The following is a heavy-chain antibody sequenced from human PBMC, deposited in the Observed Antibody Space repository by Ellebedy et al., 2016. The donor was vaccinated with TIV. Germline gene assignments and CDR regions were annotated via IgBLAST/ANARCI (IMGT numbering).Heavy chain of an antibody. Sequence: PGGSLRLSCAASGLTFSNYWMHWVRQAPGKGLEWVSHISSDGIYTPYADSVKGRFTISRDNAKNSLYLQMSNLRAEDTAVFYCARAGGRHSTGSGFYWGQGTRVTVST. J-gene: IGHJ4*02. CDR1: GLTFSNYW. V-gene: IGHV3-74*01. CDR2: ISSDGIYT. CDR3: ARAGGRHSTGSGFY. D-gene: IGHD2-2*01.